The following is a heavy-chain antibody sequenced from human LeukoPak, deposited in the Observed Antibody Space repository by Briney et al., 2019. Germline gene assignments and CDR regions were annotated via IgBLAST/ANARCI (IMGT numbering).Heavy chain of an antibody. V-gene: IGHV4-4*02. J-gene: IGHJ4*02. Sequence: SETLSLTCAVSGGSISSSNWWSWVRQPPGKGLEWIGEIYHSGSTNYNPSLKSRVTISVDKSKNQLSLKLSSVTAADTAVYHCASIHYDSSGNYWGQGTLVTVSS. D-gene: IGHD3-22*01. CDR3: ASIHYDSSGNY. CDR2: IYHSGST. CDR1: GGSISSSNW.